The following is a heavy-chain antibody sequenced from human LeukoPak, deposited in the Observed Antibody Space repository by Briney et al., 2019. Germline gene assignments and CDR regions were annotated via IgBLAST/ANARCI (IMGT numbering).Heavy chain of an antibody. V-gene: IGHV1-69*05. D-gene: IGHD2-8*01. Sequence: SVKVSCKASGGTFSSYAISWVRQAPGQGLEWMGGIIPIFGTANYAQKFQGRVTITTDESTSTAYMELSSLRSEDTAVYYCARGGALYYRDLNWFDPWGHGTLVTVSS. CDR2: IIPIFGTA. J-gene: IGHJ5*02. CDR1: GGTFSSYA. CDR3: ARGGALYYRDLNWFDP.